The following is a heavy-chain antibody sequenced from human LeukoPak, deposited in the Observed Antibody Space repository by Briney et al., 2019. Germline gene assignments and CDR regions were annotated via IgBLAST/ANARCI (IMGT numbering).Heavy chain of an antibody. CDR1: GFTFSSYS. CDR2: ISSSSSTI. CDR3: ARSTRYCSSTSCHRGFDP. D-gene: IGHD2-2*02. Sequence: PGGSLRLSCAASGFTFSSYSMNWVRQAPGKGLEWVSYISSSSSTIYYADSVKGRFTISRDNAKNSLYLQMNSLRAEDTAVYYCARSTRYCSSTSCHRGFDPWGQGTLVTVSS. J-gene: IGHJ5*02. V-gene: IGHV3-48*04.